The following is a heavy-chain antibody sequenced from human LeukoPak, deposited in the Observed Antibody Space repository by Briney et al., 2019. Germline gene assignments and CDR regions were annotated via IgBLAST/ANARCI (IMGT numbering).Heavy chain of an antibody. J-gene: IGHJ4*02. CDR1: GYTLTELS. CDR2: FGPEDGET. D-gene: IGHD3-10*01. CDR3: ATWGFGELFEIDY. V-gene: IGHV1-24*01. Sequence: GASVKVSCTVSGYTLTELSMHWVRQAPGKGLEWMGGFGPEDGETIYAQTVQGRVTMSEDKSTDTAYMELSSLRSEDTAVYYCATWGFGELFEIDYWGQGTLVTVSS.